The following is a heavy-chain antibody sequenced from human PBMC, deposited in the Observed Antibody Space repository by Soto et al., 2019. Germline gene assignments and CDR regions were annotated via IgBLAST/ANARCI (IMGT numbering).Heavy chain of an antibody. CDR1: GGSVSSGSYY. CDR2: IYYSGST. Sequence: SETLSLTCTVSGGSVSSGSYYWSWIRQPPGKGLEWIGYIYYSGSTNYNPSLKSRVTISVDTSKNQFSLKLSSVTAADTAVYYCARGSGLSSGWFSYWGQGTLVTVS. D-gene: IGHD6-19*01. V-gene: IGHV4-61*01. CDR3: ARGSGLSSGWFSY. J-gene: IGHJ4*02.